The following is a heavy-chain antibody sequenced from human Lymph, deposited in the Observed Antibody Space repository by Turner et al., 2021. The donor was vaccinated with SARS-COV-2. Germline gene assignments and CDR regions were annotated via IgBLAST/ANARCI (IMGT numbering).Heavy chain of an antibody. CDR1: GFTCADYA. D-gene: IGHD2-15*01. Sequence: EVQLVESGGGVVQPGGSLRLSCAASGFTCADYAMHWVRQAPGKGLGWDSLISRDGGGTYYADSVKGQFTISRDNSKTSLSLQMNSLRAEDTALYYCAKDPGYCSGGSCYSRTYFDFWGQGTLVTVSA. J-gene: IGHJ4*02. V-gene: IGHV3-43*02. CDR2: ISRDGGGT. CDR3: AKDPGYCSGGSCYSRTYFDF.